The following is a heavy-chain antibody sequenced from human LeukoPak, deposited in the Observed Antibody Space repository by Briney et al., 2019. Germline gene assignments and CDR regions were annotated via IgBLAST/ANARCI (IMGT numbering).Heavy chain of an antibody. CDR2: ISGGDGST. CDR1: GFTFSSYS. V-gene: IGHV3-23*01. J-gene: IGHJ4*02. CDR3: AKVVGATDY. D-gene: IGHD1-26*01. Sequence: GGSLRLSCAASGFTFSSYSMNWVRQAPGKGLEWVSAISGGDGSTYYADSVKGRFTISRDNSKNTLYLQMNSLRAEDTAVYYCAKVVGATDYWGQGTLVTVSS.